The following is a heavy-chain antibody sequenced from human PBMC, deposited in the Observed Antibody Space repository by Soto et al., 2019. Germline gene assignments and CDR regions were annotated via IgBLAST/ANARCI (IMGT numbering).Heavy chain of an antibody. CDR3: ASGYCSGGSCYYYYYMDV. CDR2: ISGSSGST. Sequence: GGSLRLSCAASGFTFSSYSMKWGRPGPGEGVEWVSDISGSSGSTYYADSVKGRFTISRDNSKNTLYLQMNSLRADDTAVYYCASGYCSGGSCYYYYYMDVWGKGTTVTVSS. D-gene: IGHD2-15*01. J-gene: IGHJ6*03. CDR1: GFTFSSYS. V-gene: IGHV3-23*01.